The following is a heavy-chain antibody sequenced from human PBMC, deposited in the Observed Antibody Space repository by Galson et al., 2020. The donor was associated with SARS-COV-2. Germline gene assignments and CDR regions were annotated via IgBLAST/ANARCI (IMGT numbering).Heavy chain of an antibody. CDR1: GFTFSSYD. CDR3: VRDSTLGSLSGPGRGSSFDF. Sequence: GGSLRLSCAASGFTFSSYDMHWVRQVIGKGLEWVSGIGTVADTYYPDSVKGRFTISRENAKNSLYLQMNSLRVGDTAVYYCVRDSTLGSLSGPGRGSSFDFWGQGTLVTVSS. D-gene: IGHD3-10*01. V-gene: IGHV3-13*01. CDR2: IGTVADT. J-gene: IGHJ4*02.